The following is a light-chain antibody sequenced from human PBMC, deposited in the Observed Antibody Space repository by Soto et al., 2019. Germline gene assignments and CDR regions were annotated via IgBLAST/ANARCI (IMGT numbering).Light chain of an antibody. CDR1: QSVSSN. V-gene: IGKV3D-15*01. CDR3: QQSYSTPLT. J-gene: IGKJ1*01. CDR2: GAS. Sequence: EIVMTQSPATLSVSPGERATLSCRASQSVSSNLAWYQQKPGQAPRLLIYGASSRATGIPDRFNGSGSGTDLTLTISSLQPEDFATYYCQQSYSTPLTFGQGTKVDIK.